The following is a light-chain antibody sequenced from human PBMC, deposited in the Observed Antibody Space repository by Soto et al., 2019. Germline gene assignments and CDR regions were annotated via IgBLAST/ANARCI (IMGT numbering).Light chain of an antibody. Sequence: EIVLTQSPATLSLSPGDRATLSCRASQSVSRSLTWYQQKPGQAPRLLIYDASTRATGIPPRFSGSGSGTDFTLTISSLEPEDFAVYYCQHYNNWPLTFGGGTKVDIK. J-gene: IGKJ4*01. V-gene: IGKV3-11*01. CDR2: DAS. CDR3: QHYNNWPLT. CDR1: QSVSRS.